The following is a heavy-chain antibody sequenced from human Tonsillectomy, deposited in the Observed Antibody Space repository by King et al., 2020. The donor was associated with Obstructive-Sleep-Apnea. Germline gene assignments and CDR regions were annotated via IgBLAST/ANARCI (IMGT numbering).Heavy chain of an antibody. CDR2: IWYDGSNQ. CDR1: GFTCSNSG. D-gene: IGHD1-26*01. J-gene: IGHJ4*02. V-gene: IGHV3-33*06. CDR3: AKGHSGSHRGFGY. Sequence: ARVGESGGVVVQRGTSLRLSCAASGFTCSNSGMHWVRQAPGKGLQWVAVIWYDGSNQYYTDSVKGRFTISRDNSKNTLYLLMNSLRAEDTAVYYCAKGHSGSHRGFGYWGQGTLVTVSS.